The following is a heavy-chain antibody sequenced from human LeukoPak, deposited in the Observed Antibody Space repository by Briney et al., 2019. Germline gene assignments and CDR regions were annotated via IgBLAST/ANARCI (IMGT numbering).Heavy chain of an antibody. J-gene: IGHJ4*02. D-gene: IGHD3-9*01. Sequence: PGGSLRLSCAASGFTFSSYSMNWGRQAPGKGLEWVSYISSSSSTIYYAASVKGRFTISRDNDKNSLYLQMNSLRAEDTAVYYCAKSLLRYFDWLCALDYWGQGTLVTVSS. CDR3: AKSLLRYFDWLCALDY. CDR2: ISSSSSTI. V-gene: IGHV3-48*04. CDR1: GFTFSSYS.